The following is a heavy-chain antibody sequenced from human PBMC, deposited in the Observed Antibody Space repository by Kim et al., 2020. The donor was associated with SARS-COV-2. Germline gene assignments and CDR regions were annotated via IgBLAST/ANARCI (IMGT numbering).Heavy chain of an antibody. CDR1: GFSFKNYG. V-gene: IGHV3-33*01. Sequence: GGSLRLSCSPSGFSFKNYGMHWVRQAPAKGLEWVAHDGGTRDYGDSVRGRFTISRDNSKNTPYLQMNSLRAVDTSIYYCVRDNDWCFDLWGPGTLVPVSS. J-gene: IGHJ2*01. CDR2: DGGTR. CDR3: VRDNDWCFDL.